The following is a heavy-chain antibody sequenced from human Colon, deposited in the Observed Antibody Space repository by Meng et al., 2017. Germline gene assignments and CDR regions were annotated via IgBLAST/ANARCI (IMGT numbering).Heavy chain of an antibody. Sequence: QGELGQSGAEVKKPGASWKVSCKAFEYTFTSYDINWVRQATGQGLEWMGWMNPNSGNTGYAQKFQGRVTMTRNTAISTAYMELSRLRSEDTAVYYCARVEVGITSGDYWGQGTLVTVSS. V-gene: IGHV1-8*01. D-gene: IGHD1-26*01. J-gene: IGHJ4*02. CDR2: MNPNSGNT. CDR3: ARVEVGITSGDY. CDR1: EYTFTSYD.